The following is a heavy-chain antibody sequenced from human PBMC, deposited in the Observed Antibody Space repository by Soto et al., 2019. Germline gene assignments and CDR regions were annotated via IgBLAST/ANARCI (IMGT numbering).Heavy chain of an antibody. CDR3: VRVPDGLTCFDY. V-gene: IGHV3-74*03. CDR2: ISNDGNST. CDR1: GLTLSRYW. Sequence: GGSLRLSCAASGLTLSRYWMHWVRQAPGKGLVWVSRISNDGNSTTYADSVKGRFTISRDNAKNTLYLQMNSLRAEDTDVYYFVRVPDGLTCFDYWCQGILVTVS. D-gene: IGHD2-2*01. J-gene: IGHJ4*02.